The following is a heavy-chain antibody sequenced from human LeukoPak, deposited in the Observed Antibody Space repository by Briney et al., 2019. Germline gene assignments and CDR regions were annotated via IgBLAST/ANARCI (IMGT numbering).Heavy chain of an antibody. CDR2: ISGSSGGST. V-gene: IGHV3-23*01. D-gene: IGHD3-22*01. Sequence: PGGSLRLSCAASGFTFSNYAISWVRQAPRKGLEWVAVISGSSGGSTYYADSVKGRFTISRDNSKNTLYLQMNSLRAEDTAVYYCAKDRDYYDSSGYYYVTAEYFQHWGQGTLVTVSS. J-gene: IGHJ1*01. CDR1: GFTFSNYA. CDR3: AKDRDYYDSSGYYYVTAEYFQH.